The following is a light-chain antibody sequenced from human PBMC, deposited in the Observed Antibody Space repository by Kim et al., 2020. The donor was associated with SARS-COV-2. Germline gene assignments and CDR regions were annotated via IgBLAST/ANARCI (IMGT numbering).Light chain of an antibody. J-gene: IGLJ3*02. CDR2: SNN. CDR1: SSNIGSNT. V-gene: IGLV1-44*01. Sequence: GQRITIPCSGSSSNIGSNTVNGYQQLPGTAPKLLIYSNNQRPSGVPDRFSGSKSGTSASLAVSGLQSEDEADYYCAAWDDSLNGWVFGGGTQLTVL. CDR3: AAWDDSLNGWV.